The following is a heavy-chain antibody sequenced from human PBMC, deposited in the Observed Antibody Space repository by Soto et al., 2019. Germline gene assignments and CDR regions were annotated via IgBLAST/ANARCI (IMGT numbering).Heavy chain of an antibody. CDR2: IFPGDFVT. Sequence: PGESLKISCKGSGYSFTSYWIGWVRQMPGKGLVWMGIIFPGDFVTRYSPSFQGQVTISADNSISTAYLHWSSLKASDTAMYYCARTYYDSSGYPIDYWGQGTLVTVSS. V-gene: IGHV5-51*01. CDR1: GYSFTSYW. D-gene: IGHD3-22*01. CDR3: ARTYYDSSGYPIDY. J-gene: IGHJ4*02.